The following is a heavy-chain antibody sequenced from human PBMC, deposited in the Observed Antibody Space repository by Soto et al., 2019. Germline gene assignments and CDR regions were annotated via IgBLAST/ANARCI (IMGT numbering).Heavy chain of an antibody. CDR3: ARDPPDDYSNYYYYGMDV. V-gene: IGHV3-21*01. D-gene: IGHD4-4*01. CDR1: GSTFSSYS. J-gene: IGHJ6*02. Sequence: GGSLRLSCAASGSTFSSYSMNWVRQAPGKGLEWVSSISSSSSYIYYADSVKGRFTISRDNAKNSLYLQMNSLRAEDTAVYYCARDPPDDYSNYYYYGMDVWGQGTTVTVSS. CDR2: ISSSSSYI.